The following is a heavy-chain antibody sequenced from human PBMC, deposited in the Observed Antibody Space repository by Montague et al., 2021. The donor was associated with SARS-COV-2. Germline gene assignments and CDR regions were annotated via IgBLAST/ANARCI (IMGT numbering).Heavy chain of an antibody. Sequence: SETLSLTCIVSGGFISDSYYWAWIRQAPGKGLEWLGSLYRSGSVYSNPSLKSRVTISVDTSKNQFSLKLSSVTAADTAVYYCARHRITIFLGRMFDYWGQGTLVTVSS. CDR3: ARHRITIFLGRMFDY. CDR1: GGFISDSYY. CDR2: LYRSGSV. V-gene: IGHV4-39*01. D-gene: IGHD3-9*01. J-gene: IGHJ4*02.